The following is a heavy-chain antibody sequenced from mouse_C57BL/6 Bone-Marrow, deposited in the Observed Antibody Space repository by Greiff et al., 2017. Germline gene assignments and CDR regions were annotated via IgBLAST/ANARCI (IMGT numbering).Heavy chain of an antibody. CDR3: ARFDGYYFYFDY. CDR1: GFTFTDYY. CDR2: IRNKANGYTT. D-gene: IGHD2-3*01. J-gene: IGHJ2*01. V-gene: IGHV7-3*01. Sequence: EVKLVASGGGLVQPGGSLSLSCAASGFTFTDYYMSWVRQPPGKALEWLGFIRNKANGYTTEYSASVKGRFTISSDNSPSILYLQMTALRAEDCAPYYGARFDGYYFYFDYWGQGTTLTVSA.